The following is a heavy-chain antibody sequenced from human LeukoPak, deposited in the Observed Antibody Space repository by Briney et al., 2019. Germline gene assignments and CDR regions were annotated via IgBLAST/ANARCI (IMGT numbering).Heavy chain of an antibody. CDR3: ARGLYDILTGPPRWFDP. Sequence: GGSLRLSCAASGFTFSSYGMHWVRQAPGKGLEWVAVIWYDGSNKYYAGSVKGRFTISRDNSKNTLYLQMNSLRAEDTAVYYCARGLYDILTGPPRWFDPWGQGTLVTVSS. V-gene: IGHV3-33*01. CDR1: GFTFSSYG. CDR2: IWYDGSNK. D-gene: IGHD3-9*01. J-gene: IGHJ5*02.